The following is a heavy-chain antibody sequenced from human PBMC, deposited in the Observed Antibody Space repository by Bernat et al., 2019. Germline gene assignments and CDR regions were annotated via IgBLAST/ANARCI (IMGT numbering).Heavy chain of an antibody. V-gene: IGHV3-48*01. CDR3: ARDRYDYVWGTAGYFDS. Sequence: EVQLVESGGGLIQPGGSLRLSCAASGFTFSSYSMSWVRQAPGKGLEWVSYITSSSSSIYYADSVKGRFTISRDNAKNSLYLQMNSLRAEDTAVYYCARDRYDYVWGTAGYFDSWGQGTLVTVS. CDR2: ITSSSSSI. D-gene: IGHD3-16*01. CDR1: GFTFSSYS. J-gene: IGHJ4*02.